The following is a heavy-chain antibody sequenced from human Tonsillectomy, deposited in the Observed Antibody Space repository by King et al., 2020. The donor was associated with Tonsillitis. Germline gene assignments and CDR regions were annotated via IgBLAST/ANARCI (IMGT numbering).Heavy chain of an antibody. CDR3: ARARGYNYGLFDY. J-gene: IGHJ4*02. D-gene: IGHD5-18*01. CDR1: GVSVSSSIYS. Sequence: VQLQESGPGLVKPSETLSLTCTVSGVSVSSSIYSWSWIRQPPGGGLEWIGYVHYSGNSNYNPSLKSRVTISLDASKNQFFLRLDSVTAADTALYYCARARGYNYGLFDYWGQGTLVTVSS. V-gene: IGHV4-61*01. CDR2: VHYSGNS.